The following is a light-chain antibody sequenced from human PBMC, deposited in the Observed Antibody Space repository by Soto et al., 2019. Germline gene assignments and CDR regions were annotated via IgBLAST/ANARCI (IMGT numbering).Light chain of an antibody. J-gene: IGLJ2*01. Sequence: QSALTQPPSASGSPGQSVTISCTGNSSDVGGYNYVSWYQQHPGKAPKLMISEVSKRPSGVPDRFSGSKSGNTASLTVSVLQAEDEADYYCSSFAGNNNLVFGGGTKVTVL. V-gene: IGLV2-8*01. CDR3: SSFAGNNNLV. CDR2: EVS. CDR1: SSDVGGYNY.